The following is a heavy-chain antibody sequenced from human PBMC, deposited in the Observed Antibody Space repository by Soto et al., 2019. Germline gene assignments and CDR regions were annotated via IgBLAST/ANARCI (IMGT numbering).Heavy chain of an antibody. V-gene: IGHV3-74*01. D-gene: IGHD6-19*01. CDR1: GFTFSSYA. Sequence: PGGSLRLSCAASGFTFSSYAMSWVRQAPGKGLEWVSSIHGGGSGSSYADSVKGRFTSTSDNAENTLHLQMNGLRGEDSAIYYCVRGTSDWRGMDYWGRGTLVTSPQ. CDR3: VRGTSDWRGMDY. J-gene: IGHJ4*02. CDR2: IHGGGSGS.